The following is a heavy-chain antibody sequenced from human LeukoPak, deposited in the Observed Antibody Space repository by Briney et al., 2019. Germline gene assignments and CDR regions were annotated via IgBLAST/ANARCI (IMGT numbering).Heavy chain of an antibody. D-gene: IGHD7-27*01. CDR2: ITGSSTWT. Sequence: GRCLRLSCEASAFTFVTYGMTSVRQYPGNWMEWVSGITGSSTWTYYADSVRGRFSISRDNARNTLHLQMNNLTADDTAMYYCARELVSLGTGYFDLWGRGTLVTVSS. V-gene: IGHV3-23*01. CDR3: ARELVSLGTGYFDL. J-gene: IGHJ2*01. CDR1: AFTFVTYG.